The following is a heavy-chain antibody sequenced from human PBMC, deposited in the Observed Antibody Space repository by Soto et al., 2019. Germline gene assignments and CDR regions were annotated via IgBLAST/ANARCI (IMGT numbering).Heavy chain of an antibody. D-gene: IGHD4-17*01. J-gene: IGHJ6*02. CDR3: ARVRLNYYYGMDV. V-gene: IGHV3-74*01. CDR1: GFTFSSYW. CDR2: INSDGSST. Sequence: GESLKISCAASGFTFSSYWMHWVRQAPGKGLVWVSRINSDGSSTSYADSVKGRFTISRDNAKNTLYLQMNSLRAEDTAVYYCARVRLNYYYGMDVWGQGTTVTVSS.